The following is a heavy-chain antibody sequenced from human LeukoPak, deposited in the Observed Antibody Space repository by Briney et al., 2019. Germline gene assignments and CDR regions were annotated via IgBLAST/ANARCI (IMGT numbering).Heavy chain of an antibody. J-gene: IGHJ4*02. CDR3: ARSQWLDQIDY. Sequence: PGGSLRLSCAASGFTVSSNYMSWVRQAPGKGLEWVSVIYSGGSTYYADSVKGRFTISRDNSKNTLYLQMNSLRAEDTAVYYCARSQWLDQIDYWGQGTLVTVSS. D-gene: IGHD6-19*01. CDR2: IYSGGST. CDR1: GFTVSSNY. V-gene: IGHV3-53*01.